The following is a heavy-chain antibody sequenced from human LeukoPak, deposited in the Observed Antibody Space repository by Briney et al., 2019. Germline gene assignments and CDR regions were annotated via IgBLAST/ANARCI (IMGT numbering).Heavy chain of an antibody. CDR1: GFIFTRYV. D-gene: IGHD4-17*01. V-gene: IGHV3-23*01. CDR3: AKDGDYGDYWHYNYMDV. J-gene: IGHJ6*03. CDR2: ISGSGLST. Sequence: GGSLRLSCGASGFIFTRYVMNWVRQSPGKGLEWVSGISGSGLSTFYADSVKGRFTISRDNSKNTLCLHMNSLRAEDTAVYYCAKDGDYGDYWHYNYMDVWGKGTTVTISS.